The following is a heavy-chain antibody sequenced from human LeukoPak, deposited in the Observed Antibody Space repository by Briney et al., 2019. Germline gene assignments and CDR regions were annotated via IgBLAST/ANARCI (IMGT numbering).Heavy chain of an antibody. D-gene: IGHD3-10*01. CDR2: ISFDGTTK. V-gene: IGHV3-30*04. Sequence: GGSLRLSCAASGFSFTSFSIHWVRQTPDKGLEWLAVISFDGTTKYYADSVKGRFIISRDNSKNTVFLQMNSLRAEDTAVYYCARDYKITMVRGMDVWGKGTTVTVSS. CDR3: ARDYKITMVRGMDV. CDR1: GFSFTSFS. J-gene: IGHJ6*03.